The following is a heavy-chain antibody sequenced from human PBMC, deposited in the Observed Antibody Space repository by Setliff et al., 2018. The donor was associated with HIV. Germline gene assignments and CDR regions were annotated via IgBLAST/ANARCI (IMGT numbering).Heavy chain of an antibody. V-gene: IGHV4-34*01. Sequence: PGGSLRLSCAASGFTFSNYAMSWIRQPPGKGLEWIGEITHSGNTYYSPSLKSRVTMSLDTSMNQFSLKLTSVTAADTALYYCARYRRFADYIDVWGKGTTVTVSS. CDR2: ITHSGNT. CDR3: ARYRRFADYIDV. CDR1: GFTFSNYA. D-gene: IGHD1-26*01. J-gene: IGHJ6*03.